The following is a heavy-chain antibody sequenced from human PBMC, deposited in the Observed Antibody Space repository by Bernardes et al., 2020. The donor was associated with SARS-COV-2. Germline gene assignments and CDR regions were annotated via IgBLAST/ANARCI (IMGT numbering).Heavy chain of an antibody. Sequence: GGSLRLSCAASGSTVTSDDMTWVRQAPGKGLEWVSVIYSGGSTYYADSVKGRFTISRDNSKNTVFLQMNSLRVEDTAVYYCARGLRIFHYMDVWGKGTPVTVSS. D-gene: IGHD3-3*01. V-gene: IGHV3-66*02. J-gene: IGHJ6*03. CDR1: GSTVTSDD. CDR2: IYSGGST. CDR3: ARGLRIFHYMDV.